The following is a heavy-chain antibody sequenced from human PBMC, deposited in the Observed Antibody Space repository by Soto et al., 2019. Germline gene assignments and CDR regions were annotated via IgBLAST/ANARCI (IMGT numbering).Heavy chain of an antibody. CDR2: MNPNSGNT. Sequence: GASVKVSCKASGYTFTSYDINWVRQATGQGLEWMGWMNPNSGNTGYAQKFQGRVTMTRNTSISTAYMELSSLRSEDTAVYYCARGSPYYDFWSGYYKNYYYMDVWGKGTTVTVSS. J-gene: IGHJ6*03. CDR1: GYTFTSYD. V-gene: IGHV1-8*01. D-gene: IGHD3-3*01. CDR3: ARGSPYYDFWSGYYKNYYYMDV.